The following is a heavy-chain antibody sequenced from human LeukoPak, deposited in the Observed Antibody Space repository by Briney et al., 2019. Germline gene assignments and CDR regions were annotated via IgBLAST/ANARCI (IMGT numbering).Heavy chain of an antibody. CDR3: AKDTGDLDYSDY. Sequence: GGSLRLSCAASGYTFGSYWMYWVRQAPGKGLEWVSGISWNSGSIGYADSVKGRFTISRDNAKNSLYLQMNSLRAEDTALYYCAKDTGDLDYSDYWGQGTLVTVSS. D-gene: IGHD7-27*01. CDR2: ISWNSGSI. V-gene: IGHV3-9*01. CDR1: GYTFGSYW. J-gene: IGHJ4*02.